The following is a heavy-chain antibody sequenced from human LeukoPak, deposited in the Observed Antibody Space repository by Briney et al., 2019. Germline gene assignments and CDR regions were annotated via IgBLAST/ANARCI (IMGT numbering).Heavy chain of an antibody. J-gene: IGHJ4*02. CDR2: IYTSGST. Sequence: SETLSLTCTVSGGSISSGSYYWTWIRQPAGKGLEWIGRIYTSGSTNYNPSLKSRVTISGDTSKNQFSLKLSSVTAADTAVYYCARVPTAILVLDYWGQGTLVTVSP. CDR3: ARVPTAILVLDY. V-gene: IGHV4-61*02. D-gene: IGHD2-2*01. CDR1: GGSISSGSYY.